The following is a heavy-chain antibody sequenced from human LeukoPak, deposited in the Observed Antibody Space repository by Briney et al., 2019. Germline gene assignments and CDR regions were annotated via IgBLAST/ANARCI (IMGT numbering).Heavy chain of an antibody. CDR2: INAGNGNT. CDR1: GYTFTSYA. CDR3: ARAVFLEDPYGMDV. J-gene: IGHJ6*02. V-gene: IGHV1-3*01. D-gene: IGHD3-3*01. Sequence: GASVKVSCKASGYTFTSYAMHWVRQAPGQRLEWMGWINAGNGNTKYSQKFQGRVTITRDTSASTAYMELSSLRSEDTAVYYCARAVFLEDPYGMDVWGQGTTATVSS.